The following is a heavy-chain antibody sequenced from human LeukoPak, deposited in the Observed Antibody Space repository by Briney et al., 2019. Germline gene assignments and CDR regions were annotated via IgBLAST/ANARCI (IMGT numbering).Heavy chain of an antibody. Sequence: GASVKVSCKSSGYTFTTYAMHWVRQAPGQRLEWMGWINAGNGNTKYSQKFQGRVTITRDTSASTAYMELSSLRSEDSAVYHCAKDRTEIRGVSYYFDSWGQGTLVTVSS. J-gene: IGHJ4*02. CDR2: INAGNGNT. CDR3: AKDRTEIRGVSYYFDS. V-gene: IGHV1-3*01. CDR1: GYTFTTYA. D-gene: IGHD3-10*01.